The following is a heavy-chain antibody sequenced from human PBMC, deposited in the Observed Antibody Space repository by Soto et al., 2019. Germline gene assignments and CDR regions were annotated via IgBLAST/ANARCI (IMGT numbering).Heavy chain of an antibody. D-gene: IGHD6-19*01. V-gene: IGHV3-74*01. J-gene: IGHJ4*02. Sequence: GGSLRLSCAASGFTFSSYWMHWVRQAPGKGLVWVSRINSDGSSTSYADSVKGRFTISRDNAKNTLYLQMNSLRAEDTAVYYCARSWYSSGWYFDYWGQGTLVTVSS. CDR2: INSDGSST. CDR1: GFTFSSYW. CDR3: ARSWYSSGWYFDY.